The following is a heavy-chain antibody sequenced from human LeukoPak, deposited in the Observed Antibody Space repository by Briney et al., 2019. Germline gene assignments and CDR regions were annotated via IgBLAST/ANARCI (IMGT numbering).Heavy chain of an antibody. D-gene: IGHD5-18*01. CDR2: IYYSGST. CDR1: GGSISSGGYY. CDR3: ARGQLWLSAMFDY. V-gene: IGHV4-31*03. Sequence: SETLSLTCTVSGGSISSGGYYWSWIRQHPGKGLGWIGYIYYSGSTYYNPSLKSRVTISVDTSKSQFSLKLSSVTAADTAVYYCARGQLWLSAMFDYWGQGTLVTVSS. J-gene: IGHJ4*02.